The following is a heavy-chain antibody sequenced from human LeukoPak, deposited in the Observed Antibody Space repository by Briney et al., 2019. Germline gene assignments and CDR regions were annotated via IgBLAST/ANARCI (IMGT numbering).Heavy chain of an antibody. CDR2: INPSSGCT. CDR3: ARAYGIQLLHLFDY. CDR1: AYTFTGYY. V-gene: IGHV1-2*03. D-gene: IGHD5-18*01. Sequence: LGASVKVSCKASAYTFTGYYMHWVRQAPGQGLEWMGSINPSSGCTNYAHKFQGRFTISRGTSINTLYMELNRLRADDTAVYYCARAYGIQLLHLFDYGGQGTLVT. J-gene: IGHJ4*02.